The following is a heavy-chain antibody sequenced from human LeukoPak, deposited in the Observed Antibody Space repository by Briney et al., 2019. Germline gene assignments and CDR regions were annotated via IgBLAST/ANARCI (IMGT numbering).Heavy chain of an antibody. CDR3: ARRTGGPGSYWPPDI. J-gene: IGHJ3*02. V-gene: IGHV4-4*02. D-gene: IGHD3-10*01. CDR2: IYHSGST. CDR1: GGSISSSNW. Sequence: PSETLSLTCAVSGGSISSSNWWSWVRQPPGKGLEWIGEIYHSGSTNYNPSLKSRVTISVDKSKNQFSLKLSSVTAADTAVYYCARRTGGPGSYWPPDIWGQGTMVTVSS.